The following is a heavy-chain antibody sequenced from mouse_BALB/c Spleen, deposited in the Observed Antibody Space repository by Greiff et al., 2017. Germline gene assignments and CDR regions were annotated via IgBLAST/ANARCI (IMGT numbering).Heavy chain of an antibody. Sequence: EVKLVESGGGLVQPGGSRKLSCAASGFTFSSYAMSWVRQSPEKRLEWVAEISSGGSYTYYPDTVTGRFTISRDNAKNTLYLEMSSLRSEDTAMYYCATITTVVADAYWGQGTLVTVSA. V-gene: IGHV5-9-4*01. D-gene: IGHD1-1*01. CDR3: ATITTVVADAY. J-gene: IGHJ3*01. CDR1: GFTFSSYA. CDR2: ISSGGSYT.